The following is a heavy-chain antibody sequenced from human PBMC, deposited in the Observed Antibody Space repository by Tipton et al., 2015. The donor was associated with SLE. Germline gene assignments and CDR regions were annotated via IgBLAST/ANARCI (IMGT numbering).Heavy chain of an antibody. CDR1: AVSISSGYY. D-gene: IGHD2-8*01. Sequence: TLSLTCTVSAVSISSGYYWGWIRPPPGKGLEWLGYIYYTGSTNYNPSLKSRITISVDTSKDQFSLKLSPVTAADTAVYYCARHDTNYGRNWFDPWGQGTLVTVSS. CDR3: ARHDTNYGRNWFDP. J-gene: IGHJ5*02. V-gene: IGHV4-59*08. CDR2: IYYTGST.